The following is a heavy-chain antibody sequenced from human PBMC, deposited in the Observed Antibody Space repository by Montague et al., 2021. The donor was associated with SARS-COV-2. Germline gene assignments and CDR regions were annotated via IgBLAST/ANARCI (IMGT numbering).Heavy chain of an antibody. Sequence: SLRLSCAASGFAFSDYYMSWIRQAPGKGLEWVSYISSISSHTNYXAPVKGRFTISRDNAKNSLFLQMSSLSAEDTAVYYCARVDCSSTSCYMPLNHYYYYYMDVWGKGTTVTVSS. CDR2: ISSISSHT. J-gene: IGHJ6*03. CDR1: GFAFSDYY. D-gene: IGHD2-2*02. CDR3: ARVDCSSTSCYMPLNHYYYYYMDV. V-gene: IGHV3-11*05.